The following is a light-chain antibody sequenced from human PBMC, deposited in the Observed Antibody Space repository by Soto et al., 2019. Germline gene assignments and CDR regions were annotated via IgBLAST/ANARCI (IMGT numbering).Light chain of an antibody. J-gene: IGLJ3*02. V-gene: IGLV2-11*01. Sequence: QSVLTQPRSVSGSPGQSVTISCTGTSSDVGAYNYVSWYQQHPGKVPKLMIYDVSRRPSGVPDRFSGSKSGNTASLTISGLQADDEADYYCCSYAGSYILVFGGGTQLTVL. CDR2: DVS. CDR3: CSYAGSYILV. CDR1: SSDVGAYNY.